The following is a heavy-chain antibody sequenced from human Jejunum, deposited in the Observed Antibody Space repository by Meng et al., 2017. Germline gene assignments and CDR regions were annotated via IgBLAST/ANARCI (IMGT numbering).Heavy chain of an antibody. CDR3: ARGHNYGFEY. CDR2: ISPNSGGT. Sequence: QVQLVQSGAEVKKPGASVKVYCKTSGYTFTGYNMHWVRQAPGQGLEWMGRISPNSGGTDYAQKFQGRVTMTRDTSISTAYMELSGLRSDDTAVYYCARGHNYGFEYWGQGTLVTVSS. D-gene: IGHD5-18*01. J-gene: IGHJ4*02. V-gene: IGHV1-2*06. CDR1: GYTFTGYN.